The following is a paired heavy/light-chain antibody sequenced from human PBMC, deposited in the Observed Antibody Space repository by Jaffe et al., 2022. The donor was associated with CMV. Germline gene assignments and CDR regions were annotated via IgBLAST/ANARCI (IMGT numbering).Light chain of an antibody. CDR1: QSLVHSDGNTY. Sequence: DVVMTQSPLSLPVTLGQPASISCRSSQSLVHSDGNTYLNWFQQRPGQSPRRLIYKVSNRDSGVPDRFSGSGSGTDFTLKISRVEAEDVGVYYCMQGTHWPYTFGQGTKLEIK. CDR3: MQGTHWPYT. V-gene: IGKV2-30*02. J-gene: IGKJ2*01. CDR2: KVS.
Heavy chain of an antibody. V-gene: IGHV3-23*01. J-gene: IGHJ6*02. CDR3: AGPLELHHRARYYYGMDV. CDR1: GFTFSSYA. CDR2: ISGSGGST. D-gene: IGHD1-7*01. Sequence: EVQLLESGGGLVQPGGSLRLSCAASGFTFSSYAMSWVRQAPGKGLEWVSAISGSGGSTYYADSVKGRFTISRDNSKNTLYLQMNSLRAEDTAVYYCAGPLELHHRARYYYGMDVWGQGTTVTVSS.